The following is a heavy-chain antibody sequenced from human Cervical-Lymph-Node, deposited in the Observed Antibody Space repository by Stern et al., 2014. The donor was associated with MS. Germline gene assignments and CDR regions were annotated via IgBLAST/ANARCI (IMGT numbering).Heavy chain of an antibody. CDR3: ARGATQAFDP. J-gene: IGHJ5*02. CDR2: IYYSGST. CDR1: GGSISSYY. Sequence: VQLVESGPGLVKPSGTLSLTCTVSGGSISSYYWSWIRQAPGKGLEWVGYIYYSGSTNYQRSLKRRVTISVETSKHQFYLKMRSVTAADTAVYYCARGATQAFDPWGQGTLVTVSS. V-gene: IGHV4-59*01.